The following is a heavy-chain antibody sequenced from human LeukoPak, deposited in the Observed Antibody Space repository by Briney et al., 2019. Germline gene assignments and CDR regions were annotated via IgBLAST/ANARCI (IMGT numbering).Heavy chain of an antibody. J-gene: IGHJ6*02. CDR3: ARDPALVVPAAMSYYYGMDV. D-gene: IGHD2-2*01. Sequence: SVKVSCKASGGTFSSYAISWVRQAPGQGLEWMGRIIPILGIANYAQKFQGRVTITADESTSTAYMELSSLRSEDTAVYYCARDPALVVPAAMSYYYGMDVWGQGTTVTVSS. V-gene: IGHV1-69*04. CDR1: GGTFSSYA. CDR2: IIPILGIA.